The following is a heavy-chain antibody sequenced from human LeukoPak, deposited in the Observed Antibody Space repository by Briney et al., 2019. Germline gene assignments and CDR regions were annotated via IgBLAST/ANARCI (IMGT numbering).Heavy chain of an antibody. CDR1: GGSFSGYY. CDR2: INHSGSP. CDR3: ASGTDSSGYYY. D-gene: IGHD3-22*01. J-gene: IGHJ4*02. Sequence: SETLSLTCAVYGGSFSGYYWSWIRQPPGKGLEWIGEINHSGSPNYNPSLKSRVTISVDTSKNQFSLKLSSVTAADTAVYYCASGTDSSGYYYWGQGTLVTVSS. V-gene: IGHV4-34*01.